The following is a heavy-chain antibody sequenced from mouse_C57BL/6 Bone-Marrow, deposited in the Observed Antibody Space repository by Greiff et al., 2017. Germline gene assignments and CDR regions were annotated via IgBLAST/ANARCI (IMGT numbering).Heavy chain of an antibody. V-gene: IGHV5-4*01. J-gene: IGHJ2*01. CDR3: ASLFKKGY. Sequence: HLVESGGGLVKPGGSLKLSCAASGFTFSSYAMSWVRQTPEKRLEWVATISDGGSYTYYPDNVKGRFTISRDNAKNNLYLQMSHLKSEDTAMYYCASLFKKGYWGQGTTLTVSS. D-gene: IGHD6-2*01. CDR2: ISDGGSYT. CDR1: GFTFSSYA.